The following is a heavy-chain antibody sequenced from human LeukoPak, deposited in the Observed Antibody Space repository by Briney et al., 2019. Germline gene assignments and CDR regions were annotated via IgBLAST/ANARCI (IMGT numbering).Heavy chain of an antibody. CDR2: ISYDGSNK. Sequence: GRSLRLSYAASGFTFSSYAMHWVRQAPGKGLEWVAVISYDGSNKYYADSVKGRFTISRDNSKNTLYLQMNSLRAEDTAVYYCARAGTRGTYYYYYMDVWGKGTTVTVSS. V-gene: IGHV3-30*04. J-gene: IGHJ6*03. CDR1: GFTFSSYA. CDR3: ARAGTRGTYYYYYMDV. D-gene: IGHD1-26*01.